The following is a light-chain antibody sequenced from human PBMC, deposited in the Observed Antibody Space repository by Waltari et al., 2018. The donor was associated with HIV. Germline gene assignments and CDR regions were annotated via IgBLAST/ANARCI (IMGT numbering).Light chain of an antibody. CDR2: AAS. CDR3: QHLNSYPPFT. J-gene: IGKJ3*01. Sequence: DIQLTQSPSFMSASVGDRVTITCRASQAISNNLAWYQQKPGQAPTLLIYAASSLPSGVPSRFSGSGSGTEFTLTIRSLQPEDFATYYCQHLNSYPPFTFGPGTTVD. V-gene: IGKV1-9*01. CDR1: QAISNN.